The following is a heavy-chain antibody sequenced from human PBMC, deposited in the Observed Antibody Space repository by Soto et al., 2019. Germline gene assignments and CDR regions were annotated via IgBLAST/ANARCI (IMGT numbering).Heavy chain of an antibody. CDR3: ARPDIVVVPAATNYYYYGMDV. D-gene: IGHD2-2*01. Sequence: QVQLVQSGAEVKKPGSSVKVSCKASGGTFSSYAISWVRQAPGQGLEWMGGIIPIFGTANYAQKFQGRVKITADESTSTAYMELSSLRSEDTAVYYCARPDIVVVPAATNYYYYGMDVWGQGTTVTVSS. J-gene: IGHJ6*02. V-gene: IGHV1-69*01. CDR1: GGTFSSYA. CDR2: IIPIFGTA.